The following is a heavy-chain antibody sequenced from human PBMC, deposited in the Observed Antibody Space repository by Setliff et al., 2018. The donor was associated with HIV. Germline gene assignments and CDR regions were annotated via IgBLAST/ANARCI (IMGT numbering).Heavy chain of an antibody. CDR1: GGSISSNYY. Sequence: SETLSLTCTVSGGSISSNYYWSWIRQHPGKGLGWIAYIHYSGSTHFNPSLRSRATISVDTTNNQFSLKLSSVTAADTAGYYCAGDAATTVTTSFFQYWGQGARGTVSS. V-gene: IGHV4-31*03. D-gene: IGHD4-17*01. CDR3: AGDAATTVTTSFFQY. CDR2: IHYSGST. J-gene: IGHJ1*01.